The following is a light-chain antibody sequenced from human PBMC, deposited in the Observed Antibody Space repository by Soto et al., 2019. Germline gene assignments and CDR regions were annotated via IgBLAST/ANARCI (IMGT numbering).Light chain of an antibody. J-gene: IGKJ1*01. Sequence: IQMTQSPSTLSASVGDRVTITCRASQSISTWLAWYQQKPGKAPKLLICDASSLESGVPSRFSGSGSGTDFTLTISSLQPEDFATFYCQQTYSRPRTFGQGTKVEIK. CDR3: QQTYSRPRT. CDR2: DAS. CDR1: QSISTW. V-gene: IGKV1-5*01.